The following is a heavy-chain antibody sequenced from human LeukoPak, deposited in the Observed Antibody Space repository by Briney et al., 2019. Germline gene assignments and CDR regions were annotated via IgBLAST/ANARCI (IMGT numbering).Heavy chain of an antibody. CDR2: IYTSGST. J-gene: IGHJ6*02. CDR1: GGSISSYY. V-gene: IGHV4-4*07. CDR3: ARGWRNPITMIYPRRDYYGMDV. D-gene: IGHD3-22*01. Sequence: PSETLSLTCTVSGGSISSYYWSWIRQPAGKGLEWIGRIYTSGSTNYNPSLKSRVTMSVDTSKNQFSLKLSSVTAADTAVYYCARGWRNPITMIYPRRDYYGMDVWGQGTTVTVSS.